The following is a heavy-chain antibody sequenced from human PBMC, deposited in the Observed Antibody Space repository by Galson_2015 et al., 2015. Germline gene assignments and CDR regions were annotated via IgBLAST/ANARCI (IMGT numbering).Heavy chain of an antibody. CDR1: EFTFSSYY. Sequence: SLRLSCAASEFTFSSYYMSWVRQAPGKGLEWVSSISRTASYIYYVDSVKGRFTISRDNAKNSLYLQMNSLGAEDTAVYYCAREIFDCDFWSGYYPTNFDYRGQGTLVTVSS. V-gene: IGHV3-21*01. J-gene: IGHJ4*02. CDR2: ISRTASYI. D-gene: IGHD3-3*01. CDR3: AREIFDCDFWSGYYPTNFDY.